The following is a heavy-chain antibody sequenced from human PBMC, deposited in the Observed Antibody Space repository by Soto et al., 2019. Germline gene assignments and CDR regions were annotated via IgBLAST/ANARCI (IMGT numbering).Heavy chain of an antibody. V-gene: IGHV3-48*02. Sequence: GGSLRLSGVASGFSFSNYNMKWVRQAPGKGLEWVSYITDSSDTVHYADSVRGRFTISRDNAECSLYLQMNSLRDEDTAVYFCARDFGHGYYLDYWGRGTLVTVSS. J-gene: IGHJ4*02. CDR1: GFSFSNYN. CDR3: ARDFGHGYYLDY. CDR2: ITDSSDTV. D-gene: IGHD3-3*01.